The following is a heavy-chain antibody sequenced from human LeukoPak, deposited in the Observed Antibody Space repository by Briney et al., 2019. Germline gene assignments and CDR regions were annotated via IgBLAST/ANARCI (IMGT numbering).Heavy chain of an antibody. CDR1: GGSVSDTYY. Sequence: DPSETLSLTCTVSGGSVSDTYYWSWIRQPPGKGLEWIAYIYPTGSTDSNPSLKSRVTIALDTSKNQFSLKLSSVTAADTAVYYCARRWVYDKRAFDAWGQGTMVTVSS. CDR3: ARRWVYDKRAFDA. J-gene: IGHJ3*01. V-gene: IGHV4-59*08. CDR2: IYPTGST. D-gene: IGHD3-16*01.